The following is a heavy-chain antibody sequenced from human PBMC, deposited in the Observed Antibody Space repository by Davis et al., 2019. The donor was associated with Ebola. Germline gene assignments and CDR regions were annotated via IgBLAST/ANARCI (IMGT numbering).Heavy chain of an antibody. CDR2: IYYSESS. CDR1: GGSISSSY. J-gene: IGHJ3*02. V-gene: IGHV4-59*01. CDR3: ARDPVDDAFDI. Sequence: SETLSLTCTVSGGSISSSYWSWIRQPPGKGLEWIGYIYYSESSNYNPSLKSRVTISVDTSKNQFSLKLSSVTAADTAVYYCARDPVDDAFDIWGQGTMVTVSS.